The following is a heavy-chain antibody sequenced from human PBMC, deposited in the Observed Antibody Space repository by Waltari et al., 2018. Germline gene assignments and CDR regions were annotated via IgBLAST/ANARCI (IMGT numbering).Heavy chain of an antibody. CDR2: ISGSGGST. CDR1: GFTFSSHA. D-gene: IGHD5-12*01. CDR3: AKGGGYSGYDRSAFDI. J-gene: IGHJ3*02. Sequence: EVQLVESGGGLVQPGGSLRLSCAASGFTFSSHAMSWVRQAPGKGLEWVSAISGSGGSTYYADSVKGRFTISRDNSKNTLYLQMNSLRAEDTAVYYCAKGGGYSGYDRSAFDIWGQGTMVTVSS. V-gene: IGHV3-23*04.